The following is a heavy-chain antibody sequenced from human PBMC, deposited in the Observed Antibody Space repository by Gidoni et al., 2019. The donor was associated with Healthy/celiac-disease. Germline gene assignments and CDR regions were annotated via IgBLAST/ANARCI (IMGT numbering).Heavy chain of an antibody. CDR2: IIPILGIA. Sequence: QVQLVQSGAEVKKPGSSVKVSCKASGGTFSSYTISWVRQAPGQGLEWMGRIIPILGIANYAQKFQGRVTITADKSTSTAYMELSSLRSEDTAVYYCARGNYYDSSGYSYYFDYWGQGTLVTVSS. CDR1: GGTFSSYT. J-gene: IGHJ4*02. CDR3: ARGNYYDSSGYSYYFDY. D-gene: IGHD3-22*01. V-gene: IGHV1-69*02.